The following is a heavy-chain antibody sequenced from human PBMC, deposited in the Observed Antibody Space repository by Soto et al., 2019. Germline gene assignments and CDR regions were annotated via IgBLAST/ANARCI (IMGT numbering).Heavy chain of an antibody. CDR2: IFHTGSA. Sequence: SVSLYITCTVSGASIHSSASYWSWVSQPPGKGLEWIGYIFHTGSAYYNPPLKCRVTISVDTSTNQFSLKLTSVTAADTAVFYCARYTFGHDREYHYAMDVWGKGTTVTVS. CDR3: ARYTFGHDREYHYAMDV. D-gene: IGHD3-10*02. CDR1: GASIHSSASY. V-gene: IGHV4-30-4*01. J-gene: IGHJ6*03.